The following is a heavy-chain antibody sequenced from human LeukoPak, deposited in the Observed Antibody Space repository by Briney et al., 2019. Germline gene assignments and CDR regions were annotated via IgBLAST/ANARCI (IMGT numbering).Heavy chain of an antibody. CDR2: INWNGGST. Sequence: SLRLSCAASGFTFDDYGMSWVRQAPGKGLEWVSGINWNGGSTGYADSVKGRFTISRDNAKNPLYLQMNSLRAEDTALYYCARGTLKAAATDFDYWGQGTLVTV. J-gene: IGHJ4*02. D-gene: IGHD6-13*01. CDR3: ARGTLKAAATDFDY. V-gene: IGHV3-20*04. CDR1: GFTFDDYG.